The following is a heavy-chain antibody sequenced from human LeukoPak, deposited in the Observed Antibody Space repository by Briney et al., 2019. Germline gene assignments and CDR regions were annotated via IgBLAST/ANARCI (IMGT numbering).Heavy chain of an antibody. CDR1: GYTFTSYG. D-gene: IGHD4-11*01. V-gene: IGHV1-18*01. CDR3: ARGTMTTVTTCWFDP. Sequence: ASVKVSCKASGYTFTSYGISWVRQAPGQGLEWMGWISAYNGNTNYAQKLQGRVTMTTDTSTSIAYMELRSLRSEDTAVYYCARGTMTTVTTCWFDPWGQGTLVTVSS. J-gene: IGHJ5*02. CDR2: ISAYNGNT.